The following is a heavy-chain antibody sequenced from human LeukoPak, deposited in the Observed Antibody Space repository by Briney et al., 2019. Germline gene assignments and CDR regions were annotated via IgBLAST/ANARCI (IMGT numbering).Heavy chain of an antibody. D-gene: IGHD2-21*01. CDR2: INPNSGGT. CDR3: ATTAYCGGDCYSGY. CDR1: GYTFTGYY. V-gene: IGHV1-2*06. Sequence: ASVKVSCKASGYTFTGYYMHWVRQAPGQGLEWMGRINPNSGGTNYAQKFQGRVTMTRDTSISTAYMELSSLRSEDTAVYYCATTAYCGGDCYSGYWGQGTLVTVSS. J-gene: IGHJ4*02.